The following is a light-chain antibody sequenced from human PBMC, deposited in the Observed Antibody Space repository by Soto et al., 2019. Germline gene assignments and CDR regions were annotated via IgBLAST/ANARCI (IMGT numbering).Light chain of an antibody. Sequence: QSVLTQPPSASGSPGQSVTISCTGTSSDVGGYNYVSWYQQHPGKAPKLVIYEVSNRPSGVSNRFSGSKSGNTASLTISGLQAEDEADYYCSSYTSSSTEVFGTGTKVTVL. V-gene: IGLV2-14*01. CDR1: SSDVGGYNY. J-gene: IGLJ1*01. CDR3: SSYTSSSTEV. CDR2: EVS.